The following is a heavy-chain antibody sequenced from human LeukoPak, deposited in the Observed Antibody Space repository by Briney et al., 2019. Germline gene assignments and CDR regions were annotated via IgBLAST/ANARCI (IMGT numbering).Heavy chain of an antibody. J-gene: IGHJ3*02. CDR2: IYNSGTT. D-gene: IGHD3-16*02. CDR3: ARGPPDRADI. Sequence: SETLSLTCSVSGASISPSYWSWLRQPPGRGLEWIGYIYNSGTTNYNTSLASRVTISLDTSKNQFSLRLSSVSAVDTAVYYCARGPPDRADIWGQGTMVTVSS. CDR1: GASISPSY. V-gene: IGHV4-59*01.